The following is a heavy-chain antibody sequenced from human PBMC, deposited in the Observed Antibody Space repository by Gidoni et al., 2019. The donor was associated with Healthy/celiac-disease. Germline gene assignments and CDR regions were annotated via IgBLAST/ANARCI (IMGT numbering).Heavy chain of an antibody. J-gene: IGHJ5*02. Sequence: EVQLVESGGGLVKPGRSLRLSCTASGFTFGDYAMSWFRQAQGKGPEWVGFIRRKAYGGTTEDAASVKGRFTISRDDSKSIAYLQMNSLKTEDTAVYYCTREVDYYDSSGYPGFDPWGQGTLVTVSS. V-gene: IGHV3-49*05. CDR2: IRRKAYGGTT. CDR1: GFTFGDYA. D-gene: IGHD3-22*01. CDR3: TREVDYYDSSGYPGFDP.